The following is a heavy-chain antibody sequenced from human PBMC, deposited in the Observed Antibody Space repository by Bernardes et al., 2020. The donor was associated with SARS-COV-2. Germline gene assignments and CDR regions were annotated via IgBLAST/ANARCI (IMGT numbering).Heavy chain of an antibody. D-gene: IGHD2-8*01. V-gene: IGHV1-2*02. Sequence: AQLEVGWEASGYTFTDYYIHWVRQAPGQGLEWMGWINPNSGCTTYAQKFQDRVTMTRDTSFSTVYMELSSLKSDDTAVYYCARDGEYSTSGIEYWGQGPLVTVSS. CDR1: GYTFTDYY. J-gene: IGHJ4*02. CDR3: ARDGEYSTSGIEY. CDR2: INPNSGCT.